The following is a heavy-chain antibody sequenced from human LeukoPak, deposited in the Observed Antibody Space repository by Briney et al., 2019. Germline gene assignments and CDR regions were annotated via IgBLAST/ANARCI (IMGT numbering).Heavy chain of an antibody. V-gene: IGHV4-39*01. CDR2: ISYSGRT. CDR1: GGSISSSTYY. CDR3: ERQSDSSGYIHT. J-gene: IGHJ4*02. Sequence: SETLSLTCTVSGGSISSSTYYWGWIRQPPGKGLEWIGSISYSGRTYYIPSLKSRVTTSVDTSKNQFSLRLSSVTAADTAVYYCERQSDSSGYIHTWGQGTLVTVSS. D-gene: IGHD3-22*01.